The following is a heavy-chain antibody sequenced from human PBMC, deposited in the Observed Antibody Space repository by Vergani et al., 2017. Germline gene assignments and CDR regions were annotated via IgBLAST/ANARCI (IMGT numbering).Heavy chain of an antibody. CDR3: AKNPGISTTRHYYAMDV. Sequence: LEESGGGSVKPGGSLRLSCAASGFKFSDHYMSWIRQAPGNGLEWVSHISPGASTVSYTDSVTGRFTVSRDNDNNSLTLDMTTLRVEDTAVYYCAKNPGISTTRHYYAMDVWGKETTVTVSS. D-gene: IGHD1-1*01. CDR2: ISPGASTV. CDR1: GFKFSDHY. J-gene: IGHJ6*04. V-gene: IGHV3-11*04.